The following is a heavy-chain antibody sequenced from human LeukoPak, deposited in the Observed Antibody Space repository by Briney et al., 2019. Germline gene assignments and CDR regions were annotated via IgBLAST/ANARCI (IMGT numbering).Heavy chain of an antibody. CDR1: GFTFGDYA. CDR3: AKDRYYDIRGRLDP. CDR2: ISDDGSTK. V-gene: IGHV3-30*04. Sequence: GGSLRLSCTAFGFTFGDYAMTWVRQAPGKGLEWVAVISDDGSTKYYSDSVKGRFTVSRDNSKDTLYLQMNSLTTEDTAVYYCAKDRYYDIRGRLDPWGQGTLVTVSS. J-gene: IGHJ5*02. D-gene: IGHD3-10*02.